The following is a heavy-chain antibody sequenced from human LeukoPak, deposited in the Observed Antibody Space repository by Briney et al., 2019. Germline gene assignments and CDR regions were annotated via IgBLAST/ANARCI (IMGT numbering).Heavy chain of an antibody. Sequence: PGGSLRLSCAASAFTFTTYAMSCVRHAPGNGLEWVSSIIGIGGGTYYTDSVKGRFNISRDSSKKKLYLQMNSLRAEDTAVYYCAKFTVDKPFKSFDYWGQGSLVTVSS. D-gene: IGHD4-23*01. V-gene: IGHV3-23*01. J-gene: IGHJ4*02. CDR1: AFTFTTYA. CDR2: IIGIGGGT. CDR3: AKFTVDKPFKSFDY.